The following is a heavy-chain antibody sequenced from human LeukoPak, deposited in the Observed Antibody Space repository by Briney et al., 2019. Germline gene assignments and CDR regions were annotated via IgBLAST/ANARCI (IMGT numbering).Heavy chain of an antibody. CDR2: VSHSGFN. Sequence: PSGTLSLTCTVSGGSISKDYWSWIRQPPGKGLEWVGYVSHSGFNKSNGDITVYNPSLESRVTTSRDTSKNQFSLKLSSVTAADTAVYYCARVVPGQQQLEPPYYYYYYMDVWGKGTTVTVSS. V-gene: IGHV4-59*08. J-gene: IGHJ6*03. D-gene: IGHD6-13*01. CDR3: ARVVPGQQQLEPPYYYYYYMDV. CDR1: GGSISKDY.